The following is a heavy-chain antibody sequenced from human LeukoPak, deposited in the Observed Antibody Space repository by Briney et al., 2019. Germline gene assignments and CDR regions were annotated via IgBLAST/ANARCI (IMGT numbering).Heavy chain of an antibody. Sequence: ASVKVSCKASGYTFTSYYMYWVRQAPGQGLEWMGIINPSGGSTSYAQKSQGRVTMTRDTSTSTVYMELSSLRSEDTAVYYCAREQRNRYYDSSGRIDYWGQGTLVTVSS. J-gene: IGHJ4*02. CDR2: INPSGGST. CDR3: AREQRNRYYDSSGRIDY. V-gene: IGHV1-46*01. CDR1: GYTFTSYY. D-gene: IGHD3-22*01.